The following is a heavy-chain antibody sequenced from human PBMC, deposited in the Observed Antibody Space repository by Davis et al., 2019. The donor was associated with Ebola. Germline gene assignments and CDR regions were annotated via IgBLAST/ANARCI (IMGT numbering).Heavy chain of an antibody. CDR2: TIPILGPG. Sequence: ASSVKVSCKASGGTLSSYAISWVRQAPGQGLAWMGGTIPILGPGNYGQKFQGRVTITADKSTSTAYMELSSLRYEDTAVYYCAREGGYSSGWPYFDNWGQGTLVTVSS. CDR1: GGTLSSYA. D-gene: IGHD6-19*01. J-gene: IGHJ4*02. CDR3: AREGGYSSGWPYFDN. V-gene: IGHV1-69*06.